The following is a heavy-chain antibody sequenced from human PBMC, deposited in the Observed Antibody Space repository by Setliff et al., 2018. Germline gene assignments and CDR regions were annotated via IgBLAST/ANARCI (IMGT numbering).Heavy chain of an antibody. CDR3: ARQPSSGSYYNPRPYYFDY. Sequence: ETLSLTCTVSGGSLRGNAIFWGWIRQPPGKGLEWIGSIYYTGDPYYNPSLKSRVTMSVDTSRNQLSLKLTSVTAADTAVYYCARQPSSGSYYNPRPYYFDYWGQGTLVTVSS. D-gene: IGHD3-10*01. V-gene: IGHV4-39*01. CDR2: IYYTGDP. CDR1: GGSLRGNAIF. J-gene: IGHJ4*02.